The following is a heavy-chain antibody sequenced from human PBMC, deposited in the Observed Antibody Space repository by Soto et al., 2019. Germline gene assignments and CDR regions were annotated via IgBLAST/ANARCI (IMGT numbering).Heavy chain of an antibody. CDR3: ASSTTVTPGYYYGMDV. D-gene: IGHD4-17*01. V-gene: IGHV1-18*04. J-gene: IGHJ6*02. CDR1: GYTFTGYY. Sequence: ASVKVSCKASGYTFTGYYMHWVRQAPGQGLEWMGWISPYNGNRNYAQKLQGRVTMTTDTSASTAYMELSSLRSEDTAVYYCASSTTVTPGYYYGMDVWGQGTTVTVSS. CDR2: ISPYNGNR.